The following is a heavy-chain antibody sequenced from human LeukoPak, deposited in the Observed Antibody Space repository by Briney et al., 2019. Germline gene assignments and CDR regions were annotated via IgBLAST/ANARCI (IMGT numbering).Heavy chain of an antibody. CDR3: AKDPRGMIVAVRAFDI. D-gene: IGHD3-22*01. Sequence: AGGSLRLSCVASGFTFRSYAMTWVRQAPGKGLEWVSTISGSGDVTSYADSVKGRFTISRDNSKNMLYLQMNSLRAEDTAVYYCAKDPRGMIVAVRAFDIWGQGTMVTVSS. J-gene: IGHJ3*02. V-gene: IGHV3-23*01. CDR2: ISGSGDVT. CDR1: GFTFRSYA.